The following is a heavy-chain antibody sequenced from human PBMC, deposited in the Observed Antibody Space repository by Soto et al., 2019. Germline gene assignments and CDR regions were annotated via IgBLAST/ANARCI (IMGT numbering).Heavy chain of an antibody. Sequence: PGESLKISCKGSGYSFTSYWISWVRQMPGKGLEWMGRIDPSDSYTNYSPSFQGHVTIPADKSISTAYLQRSILKASDTAMYYCARVSYGDYSFDYWGQGTLVT. CDR3: ARVSYGDYSFDY. CDR1: GYSFTSYW. J-gene: IGHJ4*02. CDR2: IDPSDSYT. D-gene: IGHD4-17*01. V-gene: IGHV5-10-1*01.